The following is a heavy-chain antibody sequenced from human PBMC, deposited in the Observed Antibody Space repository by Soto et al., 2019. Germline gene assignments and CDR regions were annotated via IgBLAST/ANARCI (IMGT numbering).Heavy chain of an antibody. CDR2: IFYTGST. CDR3: ARGVGLFMVVTSRFDY. Sequence: QVQLQESGPGLVKPSETLSLTCTVSGGSVTSGTYYWSWIRQPPGKGLEWIGYIFYTGSTNYNPSVKSRVTIAVETSKNQFSLKLSSVTAAETAVYYCARGVGLFMVVTSRFDYWGQGTLVTVSS. D-gene: IGHD2-21*02. J-gene: IGHJ4*02. V-gene: IGHV4-61*01. CDR1: GGSVTSGTYY.